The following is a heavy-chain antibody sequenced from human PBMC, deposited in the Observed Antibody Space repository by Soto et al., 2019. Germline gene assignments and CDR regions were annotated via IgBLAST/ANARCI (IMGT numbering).Heavy chain of an antibody. Sequence: QVQLEESGPGLVKPSQALSLTCTVSRGSITRGGYNWSWLRQRPGKGLEWIGYIFFSGGTYYNPSLECRGTIAIDTSKYQFSLRLHSVTAEDTAVYYCATEITWAFESWGQGTLVAVSA. D-gene: IGHD1-20*01. V-gene: IGHV4-31*03. J-gene: IGHJ4*02. CDR1: RGSITRGGYN. CDR3: ATEITWAFES. CDR2: IFFSGGT.